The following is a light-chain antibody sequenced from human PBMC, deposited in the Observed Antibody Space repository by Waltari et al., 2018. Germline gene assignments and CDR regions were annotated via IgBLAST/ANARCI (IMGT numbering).Light chain of an antibody. CDR3: MQARQTPWT. Sequence: DIVMTQSPLSLSVTPGEPASISCRSSLSLLHSSGNTFLDWYLQKPGQSPQLLIYLVSNRASGVPDRFSGSGSGTDFTLKISRVEAEDVGVYFCMQARQTPWTFGQGTKVEIK. CDR1: LSLLHSSGNTF. CDR2: LVS. J-gene: IGKJ1*01. V-gene: IGKV2-28*01.